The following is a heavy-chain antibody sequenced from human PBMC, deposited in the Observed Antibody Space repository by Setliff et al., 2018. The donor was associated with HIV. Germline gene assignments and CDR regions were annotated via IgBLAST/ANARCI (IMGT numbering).Heavy chain of an antibody. CDR2: ITSSGRTT. J-gene: IGHJ4*02. V-gene: IGHV3-48*04. CDR1: GFTFSTYG. CDR3: ARGPSYYYDSSGYYFDS. D-gene: IGHD3-22*01. Sequence: GGSLRLSCAASGFTFSTYGMHWIRQAPGKGLEWVSCITSSGRTTYYADSVKGRFTISRDNAKSSLFLQMNSLRADDTALYYCARGPSYYYDSSGYYFDSWGQGTLVTVSS.